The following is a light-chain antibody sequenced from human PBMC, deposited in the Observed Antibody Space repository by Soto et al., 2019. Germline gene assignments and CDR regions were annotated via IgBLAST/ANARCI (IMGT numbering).Light chain of an antibody. Sequence: QSVLTQPASVSGSPGQSITISCTGTSSDIGDYSYVSWYQQHPGKAPKLMIYEVSHRPSGVSNRFSGSKSGNTASLTISGLQAEDEADYYCDSYTSSSTYVVGTYVFGTGTKV. J-gene: IGLJ1*01. CDR2: EVS. V-gene: IGLV2-14*01. CDR3: DSYTSSSTYVVGTYV. CDR1: SSDIGDYSY.